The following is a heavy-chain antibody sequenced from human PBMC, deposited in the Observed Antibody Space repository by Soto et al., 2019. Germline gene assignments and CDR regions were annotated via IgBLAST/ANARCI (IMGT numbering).Heavy chain of an antibody. V-gene: IGHV4-59*07. D-gene: IGHD3-3*01. CDR1: GGSISSYY. CDR2: IYYSGST. CDR3: ASLRYDFWSGYYYCYYGMDV. Sequence: SDTLSLTCTVSGGSISSYYWSWIRQPPGKGLEWIGYIYYSGSTNYNPSLKSRVTISVDTSKNQFSLKLSSVTAADTAVYYCASLRYDFWSGYYYCYYGMDVWGQGTTVT. J-gene: IGHJ6*02.